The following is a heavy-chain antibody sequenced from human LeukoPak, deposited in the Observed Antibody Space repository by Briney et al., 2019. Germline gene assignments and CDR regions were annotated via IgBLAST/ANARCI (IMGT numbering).Heavy chain of an antibody. CDR1: GYTFTSYY. V-gene: IGHV1-46*01. CDR2: INPSGGST. Sequence: ASVKVSCKASGYTFTSYYMHWVRQAPGQGLEWMGIINPSGGSTSYAQKFQGRVTMTRDMSTSTVYMALSRLRSEDTAVYYCASSGSPGTYGSGSYSKGARSGWFDPWGQGTLVTVSS. D-gene: IGHD3-10*01. J-gene: IGHJ5*02. CDR3: ASSGSPGTYGSGSYSKGARSGWFDP.